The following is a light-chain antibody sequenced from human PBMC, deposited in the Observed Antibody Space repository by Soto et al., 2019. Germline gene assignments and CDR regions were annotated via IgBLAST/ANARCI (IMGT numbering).Light chain of an antibody. CDR1: SSDIGSNS. CDR2: AND. CDR3: ATWSDSLKGWV. J-gene: IGLJ3*02. V-gene: IGLV1-44*01. Sequence: QSVLTQPPSASRTPGQRVTIPCSGSSSDIGSNSVNWYQQLPGAAPRLLIYANDHRPSGVPDRFSASKSGTSASLSISGVRSEDEDFYYFATWSDSLKGWVFGGGTKLTVL.